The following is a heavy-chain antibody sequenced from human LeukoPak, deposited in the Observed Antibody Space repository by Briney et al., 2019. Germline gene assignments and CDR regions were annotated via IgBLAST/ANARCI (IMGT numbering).Heavy chain of an antibody. Sequence: ASMKVSCKASGYTFTSYYMHWVRQAPGQGLEWMGIINPSGGSTSYAQKFQGRVTMTRDTSTSTVYMELSSLRSEDTAVYYCARSRWGYSYGYGRFDPWGQGTLVTVSS. CDR1: GYTFTSYY. CDR2: INPSGGST. J-gene: IGHJ5*02. V-gene: IGHV1-46*01. CDR3: ARSRWGYSYGYGRFDP. D-gene: IGHD5-18*01.